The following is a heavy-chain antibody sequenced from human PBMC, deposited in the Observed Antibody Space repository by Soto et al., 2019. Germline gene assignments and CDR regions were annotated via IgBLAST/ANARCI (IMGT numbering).Heavy chain of an antibody. CDR2: ISGSGGST. Sequence: GGSLRLSCAASGFTFSTYAMSWVRQAPGKGLEWVSAISGSGGSTYYADSVQGRFTISRDNSKNTLHLQMNSLRAADTAVYYCAKAVGTKDWEDAFDIWGQGTMVTVSS. V-gene: IGHV3-23*01. J-gene: IGHJ3*02. D-gene: IGHD1-26*01. CDR3: AKAVGTKDWEDAFDI. CDR1: GFTFSTYA.